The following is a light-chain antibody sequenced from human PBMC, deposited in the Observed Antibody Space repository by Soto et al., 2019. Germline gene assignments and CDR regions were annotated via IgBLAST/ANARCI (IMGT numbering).Light chain of an antibody. CDR1: QSVSSN. Sequence: DRVMTQSPATLSVSPGERATLSCRASQSVSSNLAWYQQKPGQAPRLLIYGASTRATGIPVRFSGSGSGTEFTLIISSLQSEDFVVYYCQQYNNWPGTFGRGTKVE. J-gene: IGKJ1*01. CDR3: QQYNNWPGT. V-gene: IGKV3-15*01. CDR2: GAS.